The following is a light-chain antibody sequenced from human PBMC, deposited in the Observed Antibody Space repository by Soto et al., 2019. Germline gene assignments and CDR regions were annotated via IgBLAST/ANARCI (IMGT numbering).Light chain of an antibody. CDR3: SSYRSIGTLV. Sequence: SALTLPASVSGTPGQTITVSCTGTSSDIGGYNYVYWYQQHPGKAPEVMIYEVSNRTSGVSNRFSGCKSGNTASLTISGLQAEDEADYYCSSYRSIGTLVFGTGTKVTVL. V-gene: IGLV2-14*01. J-gene: IGLJ1*01. CDR1: SSDIGGYNY. CDR2: EVS.